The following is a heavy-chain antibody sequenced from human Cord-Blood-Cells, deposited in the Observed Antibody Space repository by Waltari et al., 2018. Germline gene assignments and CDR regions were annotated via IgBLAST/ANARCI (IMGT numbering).Heavy chain of an antibody. CDR3: AKDSNTLTGEDY. V-gene: IGHV3-30*18. D-gene: IGHD7-27*01. J-gene: IGHJ4*02. Sequence: QVQLVESGGGVVQPGRSLRLSCAASGFTFSSYGMHWVRQAPGKGLEWVAVISYDGSNKYYADSVKGRFTISRDNSKNTLYLQMNSLRAEDTAVYYCAKDSNTLTGEDYWGQGTLVTVSS. CDR1: GFTFSSYG. CDR2: ISYDGSNK.